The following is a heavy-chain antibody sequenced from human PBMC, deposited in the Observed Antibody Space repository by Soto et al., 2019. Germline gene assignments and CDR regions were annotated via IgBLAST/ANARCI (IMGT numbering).Heavy chain of an antibody. CDR2: LYSGGST. J-gene: IGHJ3*01. V-gene: IGHV3-53*01. CDR3: AREQGNGFFHGAFDL. Sequence: GGSLRLSCAASGFTVSSYYMSWVRQAPGKGLEWVSVLYSGGSTYYIDSVKGRFTISRDNSKNTLYLQMDSLRAEDSAVYYCAREQGNGFFHGAFDLWGQGTMVTVSS. CDR1: GFTVSSYY. D-gene: IGHD3-3*01.